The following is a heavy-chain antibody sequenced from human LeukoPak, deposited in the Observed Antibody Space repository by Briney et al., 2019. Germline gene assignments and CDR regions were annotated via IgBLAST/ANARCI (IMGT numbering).Heavy chain of an antibody. D-gene: IGHD4-11*01. CDR1: GGSMSHYY. CDR2: IYFSGST. V-gene: IGHV4-59*08. Sequence: SETLSLTCAVSGGSMSHYYWSWIRQPPGKGLEWIGYIYFSGSTNYNPSLKSRVTISIDASKSQFSLKLSSVTAADTAVYYCANTNYENFDYWGQGTLVTVSS. J-gene: IGHJ4*02. CDR3: ANTNYENFDY.